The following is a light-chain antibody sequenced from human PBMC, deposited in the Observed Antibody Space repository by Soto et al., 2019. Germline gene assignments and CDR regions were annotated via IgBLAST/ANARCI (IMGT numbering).Light chain of an antibody. CDR1: QGIKND. CDR2: AAS. J-gene: IGKJ1*01. V-gene: IGKV1-6*01. CDR3: LQDYNYPLT. Sequence: AIQMTQSPSSLSASVGDRVTITCRASQGIKNDLGWYQQKPGKAPKLLIYAASSLQSGVPSRFSGSGSGTDFTPTISSLQPDDFATYYCLQDYNYPLTFGQGTKVEIK.